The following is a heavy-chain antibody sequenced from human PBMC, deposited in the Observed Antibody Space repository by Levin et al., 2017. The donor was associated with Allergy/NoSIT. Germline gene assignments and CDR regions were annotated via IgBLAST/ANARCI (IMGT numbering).Heavy chain of an antibody. CDR1: GFTFSSYA. D-gene: IGHD4-17*01. J-gene: IGHJ5*02. V-gene: IGHV3-30-3*01. Sequence: GESLKISCAASGFTFSSYAMHWVRQAPGKGLEWVAVISYDGSNKYYADSVKGRFTISRDNSKNTLYLQMNSLRAEDTAVYYCARGGDYDAWGQGTLVTVSS. CDR3: ARGGDYDA. CDR2: ISYDGSNK.